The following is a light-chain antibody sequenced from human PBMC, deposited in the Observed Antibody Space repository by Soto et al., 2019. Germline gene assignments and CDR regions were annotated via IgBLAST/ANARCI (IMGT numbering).Light chain of an antibody. CDR3: QQRGNWPLT. CDR2: DAS. V-gene: IGKV3-11*01. CDR1: QSVGSY. J-gene: IGKJ1*01. Sequence: EIVLTQSPATLSLSPGERATLSCRASQSVGSYSAWYQQKPGQAPRLLIYDASNRATGIPARFSGSGSGTDFTLTISSLEPEDFAVYYCQQRGNWPLTFGQGTKVEIK.